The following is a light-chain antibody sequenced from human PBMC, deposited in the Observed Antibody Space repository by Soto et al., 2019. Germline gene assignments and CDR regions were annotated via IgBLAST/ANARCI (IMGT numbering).Light chain of an antibody. J-gene: IGLJ3*02. V-gene: IGLV2-11*01. CDR2: DVI. CDR1: SSDVGAYDF. CDR3: SSYAGSHTYGV. Sequence: QSVLTQPRSVSGSLGQSVTISCTGTSSDVGAYDFVSWYQQNPGKAPRLIIFDVIKRPSGVPDRFSGSKSGNTASLTISGLQSEDEADYHCSSYAGSHTYGVFGGGTKVTVL.